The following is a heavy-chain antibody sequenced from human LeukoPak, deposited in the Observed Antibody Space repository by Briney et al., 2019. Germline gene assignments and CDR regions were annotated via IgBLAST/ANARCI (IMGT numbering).Heavy chain of an antibody. CDR3: ARGRLRTASDS. CDR2: IHSSGST. Sequence: SETLSLTCTVSGDSTRTFSDYWGWIRQSPGKVLEYIGTIHSSGSTHYNPSLKSRVTISVDTPKNQLSLRLSSVTATDTAVYYCARGRLRTASDSWGQGTLVTVSS. CDR1: GDSTRTFSDY. J-gene: IGHJ4*02. V-gene: IGHV4-39*01. D-gene: IGHD5-12*01.